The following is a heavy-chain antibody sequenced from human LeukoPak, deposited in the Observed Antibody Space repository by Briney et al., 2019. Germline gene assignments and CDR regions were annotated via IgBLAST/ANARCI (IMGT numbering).Heavy chain of an antibody. Sequence: ASVKVSCKASGYTFTSYGISWVRQAPGQGLEWMGWISTYNGNTNYAQKLQGRVTMTTDTSTSPAYVELRSLRSDDTAVYYCARDPYYYDSSGYYYVYWGQGTLVTVSS. CDR2: ISTYNGNT. D-gene: IGHD3-22*01. J-gene: IGHJ4*02. CDR1: GYTFTSYG. CDR3: ARDPYYYDSSGYYYVY. V-gene: IGHV1-18*01.